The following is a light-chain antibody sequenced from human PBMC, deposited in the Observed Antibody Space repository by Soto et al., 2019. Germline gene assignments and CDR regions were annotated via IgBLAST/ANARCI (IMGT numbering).Light chain of an antibody. CDR3: QQYYSTPLT. J-gene: IGKJ3*01. Sequence: DIVMTQSPDSLAVSLGERATIDCKSSQSVFYSSSNKNYLAWYQQKPGQPPKLLISWASTRESGVPDRFSGSGSGTDFTLTISSLQAEDVAVYYCQQYYSTPLTFGPGTNGYQ. CDR1: QSVFYSSSNKNY. CDR2: WAS. V-gene: IGKV4-1*01.